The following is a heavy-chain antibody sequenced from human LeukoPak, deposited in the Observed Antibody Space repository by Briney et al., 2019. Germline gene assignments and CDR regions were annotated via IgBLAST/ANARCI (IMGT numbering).Heavy chain of an antibody. Sequence: PGGSLRLSCSASGFTFSSYAMHWVRQAPGKGLEYVSAISSNGGSTYYADSVKGRFTISRDNSKNTLYLQMNSLRAEDTAVYYCAKSPDGYNYRGDYWGQGTLVTVSS. V-gene: IGHV3-64*04. D-gene: IGHD5-24*01. CDR2: ISSNGGST. J-gene: IGHJ4*02. CDR1: GFTFSSYA. CDR3: AKSPDGYNYRGDY.